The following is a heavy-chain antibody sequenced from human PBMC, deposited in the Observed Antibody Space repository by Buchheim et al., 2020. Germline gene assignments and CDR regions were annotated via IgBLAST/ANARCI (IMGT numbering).Heavy chain of an antibody. V-gene: IGHV3-30*04. CDR1: GFTFSSYA. CDR2: ISYDGSNK. J-gene: IGHJ6*02. D-gene: IGHD3-10*01. Sequence: QVQLVESGGGVVQPGRSLRLSCAASGFTFSSYAMHWVRQAPGKGLEWVAVISYDGSNKYYADSVKGRFTISRDNSKNTLYLQMNSLRAEDTAVYYCARVMVQGVNPYYYYYGMDVWGQGTT. CDR3: ARVMVQGVNPYYYYYGMDV.